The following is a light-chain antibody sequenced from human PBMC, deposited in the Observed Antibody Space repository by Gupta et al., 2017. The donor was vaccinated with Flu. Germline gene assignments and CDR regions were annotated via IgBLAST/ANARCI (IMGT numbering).Light chain of an antibody. J-gene: IGKJ1*01. V-gene: IGKV3-11*01. CDR3: QQRSNWPRT. CDR2: DAS. Sequence: PATLSLSPGERATLSCRASQSVSSYLAWYQQKPGQAPRLLIYDASNRATGITARFSGSGSGTDFTLTISSLEPEDFAVYYCQQRSNWPRTFGQGTKVEIE. CDR1: QSVSSY.